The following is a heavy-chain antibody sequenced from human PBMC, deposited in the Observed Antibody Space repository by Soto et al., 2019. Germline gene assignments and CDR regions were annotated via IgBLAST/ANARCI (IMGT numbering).Heavy chain of an antibody. D-gene: IGHD2-8*01. CDR1: GGSISSGGYY. J-gene: IGHJ5*02. V-gene: IGHV4-31*03. CDR3: ARAPYCTTGVCYRERRWFDP. Sequence: QVQLQESGPGLVKPSQTLSLTCTVSGGSISSGGYYWSWIRQHPGKGLEWIGYIYYSGSTYYNPSLKSRVTISVDTSKNQFSLKLSSVTAADTAVYYCARAPYCTTGVCYRERRWFDPWGQGTLVTVSS. CDR2: IYYSGST.